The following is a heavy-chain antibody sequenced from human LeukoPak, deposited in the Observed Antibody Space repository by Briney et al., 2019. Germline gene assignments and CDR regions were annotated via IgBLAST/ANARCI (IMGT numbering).Heavy chain of an antibody. CDR3: ASAEITGDFAW. CDR1: GFTVSSNY. D-gene: IGHD7-27*01. Sequence: GGSLRLSCVASGFTVSSNYMSWVRQAPGKGLEWVSVIYSGGSTYYADSVKGRFTISRDNSKNTLYLQMNSLRAEDTAVYYCASAEITGDFAWWGQGTLVTVSS. V-gene: IGHV3-53*01. J-gene: IGHJ4*02. CDR2: IYSGGST.